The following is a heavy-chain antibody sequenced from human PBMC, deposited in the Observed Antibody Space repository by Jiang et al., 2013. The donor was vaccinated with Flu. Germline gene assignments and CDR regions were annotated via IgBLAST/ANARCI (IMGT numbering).Heavy chain of an antibody. CDR3: ARSERITIFGVVTHGMDV. D-gene: IGHD3-3*01. CDR2: INAGNGNT. CDR1: GYTFTSYA. J-gene: IGHJ6*02. Sequence: SGAEVKKPGASVKVSCKASGYTFTSYAMHWVRQAPGQRLEWMGWINAGNGNTKYSQKFQGRVTITRDTSASTAYMELSSLRSEDTAVYYCARSERITIFGVVTHGMDVWGQGTTVTVSS. V-gene: IGHV1-3*01.